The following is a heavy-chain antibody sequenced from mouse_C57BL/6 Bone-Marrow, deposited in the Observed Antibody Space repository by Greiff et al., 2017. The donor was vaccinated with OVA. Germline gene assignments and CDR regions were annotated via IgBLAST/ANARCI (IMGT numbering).Heavy chain of an antibody. V-gene: IGHV14-4*01. CDR1: GFNIKDDY. Sequence: VQLKQSGAELVRPGASVKLSCTASGFNIKDDYMHWVKQRPEQGLEWIGWIDPENGDTEYASKFQGKATITADTSSNTAYLQLSSLTSEDTAVYYCTRITTVLGYFDYWGQGTTLTVSS. J-gene: IGHJ2*01. CDR2: IDPENGDT. D-gene: IGHD1-1*01. CDR3: TRITTVLGYFDY.